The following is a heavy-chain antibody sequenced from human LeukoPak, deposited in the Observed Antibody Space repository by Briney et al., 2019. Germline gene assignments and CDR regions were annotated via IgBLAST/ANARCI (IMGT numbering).Heavy chain of an antibody. CDR3: ARRLPVAGTDDAFDI. J-gene: IGHJ3*02. CDR2: IYTSGST. V-gene: IGHV4-4*07. Sequence: KSSETLSLTCTVSGGSISSYYWNWIRQPAGKGLEWIGRIYTSGSTNYNPSLKSRVTMSVDTSKNQFSLKLSSVTAADTAVYYCARRLPVAGTDDAFDIWGQGTMVTVSS. D-gene: IGHD6-19*01. CDR1: GGSISSYY.